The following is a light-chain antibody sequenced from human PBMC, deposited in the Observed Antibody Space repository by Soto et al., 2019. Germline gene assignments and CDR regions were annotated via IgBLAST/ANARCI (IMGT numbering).Light chain of an antibody. J-gene: IGLJ1*01. CDR3: TSYLPTSPVHV. CDR2: EVH. V-gene: IGLV2-14*01. CDR1: ISDIGTHNY. Sequence: QSALTQPASVSGSPGESITVSCSGSISDIGTHNYVSWYRQYPGAAPKLIIYEVHYRPSGVSSRFSGSKSGNTASLTISGLQAADEADNYSTSYLPTSPVHVFGTGTKVTVL.